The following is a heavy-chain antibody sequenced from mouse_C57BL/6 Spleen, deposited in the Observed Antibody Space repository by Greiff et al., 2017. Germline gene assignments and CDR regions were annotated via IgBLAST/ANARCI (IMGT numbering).Heavy chain of an antibody. CDR1: GYTFTDYN. J-gene: IGHJ4*01. Sequence: VHVKQSGPELVKPGASVKIPCKASGYTFTDYNMDWVKQSHGKSLEWIGDINPNNGGTIYNQQFKGKATLTVDKSSSTAYMELRSLTSEDTAVYYCARWGLLGAMDYWGQGTSVTVSS. D-gene: IGHD2-3*01. CDR3: ARWGLLGAMDY. V-gene: IGHV1-18*01. CDR2: INPNNGGT.